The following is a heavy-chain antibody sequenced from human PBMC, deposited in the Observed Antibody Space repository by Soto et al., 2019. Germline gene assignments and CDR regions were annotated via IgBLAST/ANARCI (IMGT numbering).Heavy chain of an antibody. CDR3: ARGSYSGFYYYYYMDV. J-gene: IGHJ6*03. Sequence: QVQLQESGPGLVKPSETLSLTCTVSGGSIGSYYWSWIRQPPGKGLEWIGYIYYSGSTNYNPSLKSRVTISVDTSKNQFSLKLSSVTAADTAVYYCARGSYSGFYYYYYMDVWGKGTTVTVSS. D-gene: IGHD2-15*01. CDR2: IYYSGST. V-gene: IGHV4-59*01. CDR1: GGSIGSYY.